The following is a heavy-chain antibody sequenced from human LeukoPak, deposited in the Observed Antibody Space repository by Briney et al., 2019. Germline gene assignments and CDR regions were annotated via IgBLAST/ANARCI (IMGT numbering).Heavy chain of an antibody. CDR2: LYYSGKT. D-gene: IGHD2-15*01. J-gene: IGHJ6*03. CDR1: DDSISSSTYY. V-gene: IGHV4-39*07. Sequence: KPSETLSLTCIISDDSISSSTYYWGWIRQPPGKGLEWIGTLYYSGKTYYNPSLKSRVTISVDTSKIQFSLNLSSVTAADTAVYYCARGGCSGGSCYSLYYYYMDVWGKGTTVTVSS. CDR3: ARGGCSGGSCYSLYYYYMDV.